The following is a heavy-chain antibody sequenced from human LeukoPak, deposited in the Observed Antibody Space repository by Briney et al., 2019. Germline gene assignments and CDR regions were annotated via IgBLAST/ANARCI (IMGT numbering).Heavy chain of an antibody. V-gene: IGHV4-34*01. CDR3: ARGTYDYVWGSLNFDL. D-gene: IGHD3-16*01. CDR2: INHSGST. Sequence: SETLSLTCAVYGGSFSGYYWSWIRQPPGKGLEWIGEINHSGSTNYNPSLNSRVTISVDTSKNQFSLKLSSVTAADTAVYYCARGTYDYVWGSLNFDLWGRGTLVTVSS. CDR1: GGSFSGYY. J-gene: IGHJ2*01.